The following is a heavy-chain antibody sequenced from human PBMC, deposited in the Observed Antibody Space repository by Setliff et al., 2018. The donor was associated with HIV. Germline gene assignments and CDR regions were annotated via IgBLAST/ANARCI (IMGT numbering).Heavy chain of an antibody. CDR1: GGSFTSRSYY. D-gene: IGHD6-19*01. V-gene: IGHV4-39*07. CDR3: ARVTNSGKGRFGY. CDR2: VYYTGST. J-gene: IGHJ4*02. Sequence: SETLSLTCTVSGGSFTSRSYYWGWIRQPPGKGLEWIATVYYTGSTYDNPSLKSRVTLSIDTSKNQFSLKLSSVTAADTAMYYCARVTNSGKGRFGYWGQGTLVTVSS.